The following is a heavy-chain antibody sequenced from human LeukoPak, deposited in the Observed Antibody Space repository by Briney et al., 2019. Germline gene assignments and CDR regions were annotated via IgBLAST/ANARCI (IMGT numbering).Heavy chain of an antibody. CDR2: ISGSGGNT. Sequence: GGSLRLSCAASGFTFSSYAMSWVRQAPGKGLEWVSAISGSGGNTYYADSVKGRFTISRDNSKNTLYLQMNSLRAEDTALYYCAKDRGYYGSGSFALGVWGKGTTVTVSS. D-gene: IGHD3-10*01. CDR1: GFTFSSYA. V-gene: IGHV3-23*01. J-gene: IGHJ6*04. CDR3: AKDRGYYGSGSFALGV.